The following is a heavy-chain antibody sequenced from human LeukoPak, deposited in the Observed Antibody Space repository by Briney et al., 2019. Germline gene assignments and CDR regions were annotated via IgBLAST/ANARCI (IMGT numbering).Heavy chain of an antibody. V-gene: IGHV3-48*03. CDR1: GFTFSSYA. J-gene: IGHJ4*02. CDR3: AREDSSGLDY. D-gene: IGHD6-19*01. Sequence: QAGGSLRLSCAASGFTFSSYAMSWVRQAPGKGLEWVSSSSGSTIYYADSVKGRFTISRDNAKNSLYLQMNSLRAEDTAIYYCAREDSSGLDYWGQGTLVTVSS. CDR2: SSSGSTI.